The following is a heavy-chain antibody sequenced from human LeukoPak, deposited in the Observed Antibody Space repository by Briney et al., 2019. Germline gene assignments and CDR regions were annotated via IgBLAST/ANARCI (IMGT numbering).Heavy chain of an antibody. Sequence: SQILSLTCAISGDSVSSNSVTWNWIRQSPSRGLEWLGRTYYRSTWYNDYAVSVGGRITVNPDTSKNQFSLHLNSVTPEDTAVYYCARRLTQYDCFDPWGQGILVTVSS. J-gene: IGHJ5*02. CDR1: GDSVSSNSVT. CDR2: TYYRSTWYN. CDR3: ARRLTQYDCFDP. V-gene: IGHV6-1*01. D-gene: IGHD2-2*01.